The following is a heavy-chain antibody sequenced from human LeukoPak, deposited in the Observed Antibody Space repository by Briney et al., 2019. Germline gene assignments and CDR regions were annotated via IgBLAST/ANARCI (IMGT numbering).Heavy chain of an antibody. Sequence: GGSLRLSCAASGVIFSNYWMHWVRQTPGKGLVWVSRINRDGSSTSYADSVKGRFTISRDNAKNTLYLQMNSPRAEDTAVYYCTRGGGYSYGSFDYWGQGTLVTVSS. CDR3: TRGGGYSYGSFDY. CDR2: INRDGSST. D-gene: IGHD5-18*01. J-gene: IGHJ4*02. CDR1: GVIFSNYW. V-gene: IGHV3-74*01.